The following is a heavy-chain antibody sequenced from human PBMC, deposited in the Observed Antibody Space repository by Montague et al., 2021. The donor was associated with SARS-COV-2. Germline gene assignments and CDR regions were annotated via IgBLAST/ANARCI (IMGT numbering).Heavy chain of an antibody. CDR1: GDTVSSNTPA. CDR3: ARDPRYSLSWSFDY. J-gene: IGHJ4*02. D-gene: IGHD6-13*01. V-gene: IGHV6-1*01. Sequence: CPISGDTVSSNTPACNWISQSPSIGRQLNVRTYYRSMCYSGYSVXVKSLMTIIPDTSKHQFSLQLSSVTPEDRAVYYCARDPRYSLSWSFDYWGQGTLVTVSS. CDR2: TYYRSMCYS.